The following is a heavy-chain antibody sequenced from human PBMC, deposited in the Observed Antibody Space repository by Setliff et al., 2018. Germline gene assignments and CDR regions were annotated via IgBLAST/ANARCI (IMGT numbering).Heavy chain of an antibody. CDR1: GFNFNSYW. V-gene: IGHV3-74*01. J-gene: IGHJ4*02. D-gene: IGHD6-19*01. CDR3: ARDRLGDSGWYNFEY. CDR2: ISPDGSVI. Sequence: GESLRLSCAGSGFNFNSYWMNWVRQVPGKGLVWVSRISPDGSVIDYADSVKGRFTVSRDNAKNTLYLQMNSLRAEDTAVYYCARDRLGDSGWYNFEYWGQGTLVTV.